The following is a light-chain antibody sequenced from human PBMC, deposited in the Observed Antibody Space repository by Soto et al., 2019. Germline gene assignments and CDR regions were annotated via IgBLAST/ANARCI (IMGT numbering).Light chain of an antibody. V-gene: IGLV2-8*01. CDR1: SSDVGGYNY. CDR3: GSYAGSKGVV. CDR2: DVS. Sequence: QSALTQPPSASGSPGQSVTISCTGTSSDVGGYNYVSWYQQHPGKAPKLLIHDVSKRPSGVPDRFSGSKSGNAASLTVSGLQDEDEADYYCGSYAGSKGVVFGGGTKLTVL. J-gene: IGLJ2*01.